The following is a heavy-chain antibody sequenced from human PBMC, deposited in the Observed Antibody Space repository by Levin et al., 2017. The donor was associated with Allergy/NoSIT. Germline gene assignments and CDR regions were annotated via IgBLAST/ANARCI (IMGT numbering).Heavy chain of an antibody. V-gene: IGHV1-2*06. J-gene: IGHJ4*02. CDR2: INPNSGGT. Sequence: ASVKVSCKASGYTFTGYYMHWVRQAPGQGLEWMGRINPNSGGTNYAQKFQGRVTMTRDTSISTAYMELSRLRSDDTAVYYCAREDYDSSGYYYKDYWGQGTLVTVSS. CDR1: GYTFTGYY. D-gene: IGHD3-22*01. CDR3: AREDYDSSGYYYKDY.